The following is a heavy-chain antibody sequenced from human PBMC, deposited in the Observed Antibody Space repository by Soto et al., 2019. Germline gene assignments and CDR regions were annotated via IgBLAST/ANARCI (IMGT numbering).Heavy chain of an antibody. V-gene: IGHV3-23*01. D-gene: IGHD2-8*02. CDR3: ASRTVCWYFEL. J-gene: IGHJ2*01. CDR2: ISGSGGST. Sequence: EVQLLESGGGLVQPGGSLRLSCAASGFTFSIYAMNWVRQAPGKGLEWVSVISGSGGSTYYADSVKGRFTISRDNSKNTLYLQMLSLIAHVTAVYYCASRTVCWYFELWCRGTLLTVSS. CDR1: GFTFSIYA.